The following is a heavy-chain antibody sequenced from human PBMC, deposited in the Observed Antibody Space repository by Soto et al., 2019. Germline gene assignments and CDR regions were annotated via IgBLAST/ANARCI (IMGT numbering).Heavy chain of an antibody. Sequence: GGSLRLSCAASGFTFSSYGMSWVRQAPGKGLEWVSVISGSGGSTYYADSVKGRFTLSRDNSKNTVYLQMNSLRAEDTAVYYCAKHDFWTLYNTGLDSWGQGTLVTVSS. CDR3: AKHDFWTLYNTGLDS. V-gene: IGHV3-23*01. J-gene: IGHJ4*02. CDR2: ISGSGGST. CDR1: GFTFSSYG. D-gene: IGHD3-3*01.